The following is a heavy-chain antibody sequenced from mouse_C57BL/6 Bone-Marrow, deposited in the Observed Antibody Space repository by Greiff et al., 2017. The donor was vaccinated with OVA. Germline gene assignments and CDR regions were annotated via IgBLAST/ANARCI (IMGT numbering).Heavy chain of an antibody. CDR3: ARLFVTTVVALYWYFDV. V-gene: IGHV1-26*01. D-gene: IGHD1-1*01. Sequence: VQLQQSGPELVKPGASVKISCTASGYTFTDYYMNWVKQSHGKSLEWIGDINPNNGGTSYNQKFKGKATLTVDKSSSTAYMELRSLTSEDSAVYYCARLFVTTVVALYWYFDVWGTGTTVTVSS. J-gene: IGHJ1*03. CDR1: GYTFTDYY. CDR2: INPNNGGT.